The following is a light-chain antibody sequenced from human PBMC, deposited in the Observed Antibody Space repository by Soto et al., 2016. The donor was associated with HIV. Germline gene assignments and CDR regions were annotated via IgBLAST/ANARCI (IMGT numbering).Light chain of an antibody. CDR1: QNINNY. CDR3: QHVNSYPLT. CDR2: ATS. Sequence: DIQMTQSPSSLSASVGDRVSITCRASQNINNYLNWYQQKPGKAPKVLISATSDLQSGVPSRFSGSRSGREFTLTTSSLQPEDFATYYCQHVNSYPLTFGGGTKVEIK. V-gene: IGKV1-39*01. J-gene: IGKJ4*01.